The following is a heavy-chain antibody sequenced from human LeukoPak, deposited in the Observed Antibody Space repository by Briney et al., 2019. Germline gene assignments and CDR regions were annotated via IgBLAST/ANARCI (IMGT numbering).Heavy chain of an antibody. Sequence: GGSLRLSCAASGFTFDNYVMAWFRQAPGKGLEWVSTISALFPNTYSADSVKGRFTISRDNSKNTLYLQMNSLRAEDTAVYYCAKAGPAMAPRGGYFNFDYWGQGTLVTVSS. CDR1: GFTFDNYV. CDR3: AKAGPAMAPRGGYFNFDY. D-gene: IGHD5-18*01. CDR2: ISALFPNT. V-gene: IGHV3-23*01. J-gene: IGHJ4*02.